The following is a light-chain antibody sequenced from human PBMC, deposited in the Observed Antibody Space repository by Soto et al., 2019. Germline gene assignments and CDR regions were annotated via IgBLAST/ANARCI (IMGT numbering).Light chain of an antibody. CDR1: SSDVGGYNS. J-gene: IGLJ1*01. CDR3: SSYTSSSTYV. V-gene: IGLV2-14*01. CDR2: DVS. Sequence: QSALTPPASVSGSPGQSITISCTGTSSDVGGYNSVSWYHQHPGKAPKVMIYDVSNRPSGVSNRFSGSKSGNTASLTISGLQAEDEADYYCSSYTSSSTYVFGTGTKLTVL.